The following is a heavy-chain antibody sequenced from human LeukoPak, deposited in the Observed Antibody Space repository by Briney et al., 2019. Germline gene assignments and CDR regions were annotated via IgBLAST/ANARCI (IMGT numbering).Heavy chain of an antibody. CDR2: ISFSNSTL. CDR3: AGGGATSFDY. D-gene: IGHD5-12*01. J-gene: IGHJ4*02. V-gene: IGHV3-48*04. Sequence: GGPLRLSCAASGFNVSYYSMNWVRQAPGKGLEWVSYISFSNSTLYYADSVRGRFTISRDNAKNSLSLQMNSLRAEETAVYYCAGGGATSFDYWGQGILVTVSS. CDR1: GFNVSYYS.